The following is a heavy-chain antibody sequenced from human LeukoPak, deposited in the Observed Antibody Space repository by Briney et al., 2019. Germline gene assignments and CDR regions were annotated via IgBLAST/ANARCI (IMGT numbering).Heavy chain of an antibody. CDR2: INPSGGST. D-gene: IGHD6-13*01. V-gene: IGHV1-46*01. J-gene: IGHJ5*02. CDR3: ARESTGYSSSWYGNWFDP. CDR1: GYTFTSYY. Sequence: ASVKVSCKASGYTFTSYYMHWVRQAPGQGLEWMGIINPSGGSTSYAQKFQGRVTMTRDTSTSTVYMELSSLRSDDTAVYYCARESTGYSSSWYGNWFDPWGQGTLVTVSS.